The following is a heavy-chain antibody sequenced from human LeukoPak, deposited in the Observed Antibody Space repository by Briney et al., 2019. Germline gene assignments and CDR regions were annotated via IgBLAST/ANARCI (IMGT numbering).Heavy chain of an antibody. CDR1: GFTFRSYW. CDR3: ARVGYSGWNLDY. Sequence: PGGSLRLSCAASGFTFRSYWMSWVRQAPGKGLEWVANINQGGSVKYYVDSVKGRFTISRDDAKNSLYVQMNSLRDEDTAVYYCARVGYSGWNLDYWGQRTLVTVSS. J-gene: IGHJ4*02. D-gene: IGHD5-12*01. CDR2: INQGGSVK. V-gene: IGHV3-7*01.